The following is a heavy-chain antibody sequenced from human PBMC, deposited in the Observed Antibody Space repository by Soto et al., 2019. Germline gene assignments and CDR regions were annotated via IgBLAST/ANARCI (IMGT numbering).Heavy chain of an antibody. D-gene: IGHD5-12*01. V-gene: IGHV4-59*08. CDR1: GGSFSPNY. J-gene: IGHJ4*02. CDR3: ARSDIVPRLFMYPHAF. CDR2: IYYGGST. Sequence: LSLTCTVSGGSFSPNYWSWIRQPPGKGLEWVGYIYYGGSTSYNPSLKSRVTISLDTSKSQFSLRLNSVTAADTAVYYCARSDIVPRLFMYPHAFWAQGTLVTVSS.